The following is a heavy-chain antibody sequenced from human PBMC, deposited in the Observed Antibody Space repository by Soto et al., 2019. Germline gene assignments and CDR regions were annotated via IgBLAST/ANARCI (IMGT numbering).Heavy chain of an antibody. CDR2: IYYSGST. D-gene: IGHD3-22*01. CDR1: GGSISSSSYY. J-gene: IGHJ5*02. Sequence: PSETLSLTCTVSGGSISSSSYYWGWIRQPPGKGLEWIGCIYYSGSTYYNPSLKSRVTISVDTSKNQFSLKLRSVTAADTAVYYCASNGYDYPNWFDPWGQGTLVTVSS. V-gene: IGHV4-39*07. CDR3: ASNGYDYPNWFDP.